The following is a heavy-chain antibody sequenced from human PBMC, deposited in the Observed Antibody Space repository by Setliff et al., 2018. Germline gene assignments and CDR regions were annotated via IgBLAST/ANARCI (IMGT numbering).Heavy chain of an antibody. Sequence: ASVKVSCKTSGYAFITFGMSWVRQAPGQGLEWMGWMSPVYGIANYARKFQGRVTLTADTSTTTAYLELTSLRYDDTAVYYCVRGPGPSVVVAIPFDHWGQGSLGTV. CDR3: VRGPGPSVVVAIPFDH. J-gene: IGHJ4*02. CDR2: MSPVYGIA. CDR1: GYAFITFG. V-gene: IGHV1-18*01. D-gene: IGHD5-12*01.